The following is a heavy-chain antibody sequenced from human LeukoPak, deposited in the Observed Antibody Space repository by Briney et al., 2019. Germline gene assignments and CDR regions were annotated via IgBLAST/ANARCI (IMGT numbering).Heavy chain of an antibody. CDR3: AAAATSSSPELGY. V-gene: IGHV4-31*03. J-gene: IGHJ4*02. CDR1: GGSINSGSYY. CDR2: IHYSGST. D-gene: IGHD6-6*01. Sequence: SETLSLTGTVSGGSINSGSYYWSWIRQHPGKGLEWIGYIHYSGSTYYNPSLKSRLTISVDTSKNQLSLKLSSVTAADTAVYYCAAAATSSSPELGYWGQGNLVTVSS.